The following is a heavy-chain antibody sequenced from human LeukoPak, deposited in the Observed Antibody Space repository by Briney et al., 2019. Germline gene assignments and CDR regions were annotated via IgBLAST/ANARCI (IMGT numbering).Heavy chain of an antibody. Sequence: GGSLRLSCAASGFTSSSYWMSWVRQAPGKGLEWVANIKQDGSEKYYVDSVKGRFTISRDNAKNSLYLQVNSLRAEDTAVYYCARDIGWSDAFDIWGQGTMVTVSS. CDR2: IKQDGSEK. CDR3: ARDIGWSDAFDI. V-gene: IGHV3-7*01. D-gene: IGHD6-19*01. J-gene: IGHJ3*02. CDR1: GFTSSSYW.